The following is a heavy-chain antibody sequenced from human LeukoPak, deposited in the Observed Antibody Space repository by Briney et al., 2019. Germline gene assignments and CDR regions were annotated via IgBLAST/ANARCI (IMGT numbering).Heavy chain of an antibody. CDR3: ARTTEGGYSYGYFYYYYMDV. Sequence: SETLSLTCTVSGGSISSYYWSWIRQPPGKGLGWIEYIYYSGSTNYKSSLKSRVTISVDTSKNQFSLKLSSVTAADTAVYYCARTTEGGYSYGYFYYYYMDVWGKGTTVTISS. V-gene: IGHV4-59*01. J-gene: IGHJ6*03. CDR2: IYYSGST. D-gene: IGHD5-18*01. CDR1: GGSISSYY.